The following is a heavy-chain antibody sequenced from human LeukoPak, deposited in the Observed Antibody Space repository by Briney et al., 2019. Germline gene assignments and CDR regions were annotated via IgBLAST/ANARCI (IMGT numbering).Heavy chain of an antibody. CDR3: ARETTLPLNWFDP. CDR1: GGSISSGDHY. J-gene: IGHJ5*02. CDR2: IYYSGST. V-gene: IGHV4-30-4*08. D-gene: IGHD1-7*01. Sequence: PSQTLSLTCTVSGGSISSGDHYWGWIRQPPGKGLEWIVYIYYSGSTYYNPSLKSRITISKNTSKNQFTLKMTSVTAADTAVYYCARETTLPLNWFDPWGQGTLVTVSS.